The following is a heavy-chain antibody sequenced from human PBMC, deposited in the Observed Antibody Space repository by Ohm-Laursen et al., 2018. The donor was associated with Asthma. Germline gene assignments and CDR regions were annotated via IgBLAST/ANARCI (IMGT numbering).Heavy chain of an antibody. CDR1: GFTFSTYW. D-gene: IGHD2-21*01. CDR3: ARGGFVVVIANLDY. CDR2: VYGDGSNT. Sequence: SLRLSCTASGFTFSTYWMHWVRQAPGKGLVWVSRVYGDGSNTIYADSVKGRFTISRDNSKNTLYLQMNSLRAEDTAVYYCARGGFVVVIANLDYWGQGTLATVSS. V-gene: IGHV3-74*01. J-gene: IGHJ4*02.